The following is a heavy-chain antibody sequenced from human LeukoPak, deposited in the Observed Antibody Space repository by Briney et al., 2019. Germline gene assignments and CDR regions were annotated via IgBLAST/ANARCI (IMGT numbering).Heavy chain of an antibody. Sequence: ASVKVSCKASGYTFTSYGISWVRQATGQGLEWMGWMNPNSGNTGYAQKFQGRVTMTRNTSISTAYMELSSLRSEDTAVYYCARGRRYCSSTSCYLHYFDYWGQGTLVTVPS. CDR1: GYTFTSYG. V-gene: IGHV1-8*02. J-gene: IGHJ4*02. CDR3: ARGRRYCSSTSCYLHYFDY. CDR2: MNPNSGNT. D-gene: IGHD2-2*01.